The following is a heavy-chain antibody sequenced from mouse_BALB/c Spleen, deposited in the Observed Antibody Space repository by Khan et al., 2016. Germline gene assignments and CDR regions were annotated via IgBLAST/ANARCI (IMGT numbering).Heavy chain of an antibody. Sequence: QVQLKESGPGLVAPTQSLSITCTVSGFSLSSYDITWIRQPPGKGLEWLGVIWIGGGTNYNSAFMSRLSISKDNSKSPVFLKMNSLQTDDTAIYXCVRGGYDGDYWGQGTLVTVSA. CDR2: IWIGGGT. D-gene: IGHD2-2*01. CDR1: GFSLSSYD. CDR3: VRGGYDGDY. J-gene: IGHJ3*01. V-gene: IGHV2-9-2*01.